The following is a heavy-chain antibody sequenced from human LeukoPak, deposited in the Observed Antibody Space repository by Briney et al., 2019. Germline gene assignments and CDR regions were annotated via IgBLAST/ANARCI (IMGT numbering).Heavy chain of an antibody. D-gene: IGHD3-16*01. CDR2: FDPEDGET. CDR3: ARDTYDYVWGSYDNFDY. J-gene: IGHJ4*02. CDR1: GYTLTELS. Sequence: ASVKVSCKVSGYTLTELSMHWVRQAPGKGLEWMGGFDPEDGETIYAQKFQGRVTMTRDTSTSTVYMELSSLRSEDTAVYYCARDTYDYVWGSYDNFDYWGQGTLVTVSS. V-gene: IGHV1-24*01.